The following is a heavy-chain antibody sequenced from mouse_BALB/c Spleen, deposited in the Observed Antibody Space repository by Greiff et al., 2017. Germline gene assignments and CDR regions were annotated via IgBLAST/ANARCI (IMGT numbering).Heavy chain of an antibody. J-gene: IGHJ3*01. V-gene: IGHV5-4*02. Sequence: EVQRVESGGGLVKPVGSLKLSCAASGFTFSDYYMYWVRQTPEKRLEWVATISDGGSTYYPDSVKGRFTISRDNARNILYLQMSSLRSEDTAMYYCARGRDYDERSWFAYWGQGTLVTVSA. CDR2: ISDGGST. CDR1: GFTFSDYY. D-gene: IGHD2-4*01. CDR3: ARGRDYDERSWFAY.